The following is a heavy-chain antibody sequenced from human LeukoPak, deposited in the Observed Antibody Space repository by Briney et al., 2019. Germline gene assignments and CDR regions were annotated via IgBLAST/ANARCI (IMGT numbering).Heavy chain of an antibody. CDR2: MNPNSANT. Sequence: ASVKVSCKASGYTFTSYDVNWVRQATGQGLEWMGWMNPNSANTGYAQKFQGRVSVTRNTSISIVYMELSSLRSEDTAVYYCARGRGGSLYYYMDVWGKGTTVTVSS. V-gene: IGHV1-8*03. D-gene: IGHD1-26*01. J-gene: IGHJ6*03. CDR1: GYTFTSYD. CDR3: ARGRGGSLYYYMDV.